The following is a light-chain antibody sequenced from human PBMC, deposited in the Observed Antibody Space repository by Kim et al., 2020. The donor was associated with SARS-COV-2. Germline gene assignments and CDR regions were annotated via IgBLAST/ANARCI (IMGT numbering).Light chain of an antibody. CDR2: KDS. V-gene: IGLV3-25*03. J-gene: IGLJ3*02. CDR3: QSAQV. Sequence: SYELTQPPSVSVSPGQTARITCSGDALPKQYAYWYQQKPGQAPVLVIYKDSERPSGIPERFSGSSSGTTVTLTISGVQAEDEADYYCQSAQVFGGGTKLT. CDR1: ALPKQY.